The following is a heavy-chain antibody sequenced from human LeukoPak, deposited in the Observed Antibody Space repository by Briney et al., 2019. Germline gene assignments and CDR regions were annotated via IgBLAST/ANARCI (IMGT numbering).Heavy chain of an antibody. CDR3: ASWDSSSWYNWFDP. Sequence: SVKVSCKASGGTFSSYAISWVRQAPGQGLEWMGRIIPILGIANYAQKFQGRVTITADKSTSTAYMGLSSLRSEDTAVYYCASWDSSSWYNWFDPWGQGTLVTVSS. J-gene: IGHJ5*02. CDR1: GGTFSSYA. V-gene: IGHV1-69*04. D-gene: IGHD6-13*01. CDR2: IIPILGIA.